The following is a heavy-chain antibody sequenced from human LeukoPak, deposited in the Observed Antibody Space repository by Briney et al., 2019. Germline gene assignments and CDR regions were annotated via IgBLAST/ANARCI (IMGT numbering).Heavy chain of an antibody. CDR1: GFTFSIYS. Sequence: GGSLRLSCAASGFTFSIYSMHWVRQAPGKGLGWVAVISYDGSNKYYADSVKRRFTISRDNSKNTLYLQMNSLRAEDTAVYYCARDVGGIAAAGTLADYGGQGTLVTVSS. V-gene: IGHV3-30-3*01. CDR3: ARDVGGIAAAGTLADY. J-gene: IGHJ4*02. D-gene: IGHD6-13*01. CDR2: ISYDGSNK.